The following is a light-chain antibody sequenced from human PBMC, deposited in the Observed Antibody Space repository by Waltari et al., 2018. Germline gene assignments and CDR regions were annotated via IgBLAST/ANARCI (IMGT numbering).Light chain of an antibody. J-gene: IGLJ3*02. CDR3: TSYTSSDSWV. V-gene: IGLV2-14*01. CDR2: GVN. Sequence: WYKQPPNRAPQLMIYGVNKRPSGVSVRFSGSKSDNTASLTISGLQADDEADYYCTSYTSSDSWVFGGGTKLTVL.